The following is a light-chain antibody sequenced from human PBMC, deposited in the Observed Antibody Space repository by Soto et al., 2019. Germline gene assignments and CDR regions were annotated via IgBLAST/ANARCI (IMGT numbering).Light chain of an antibody. J-gene: IGKJ1*01. Sequence: EIVLTQSPGTLSLSPGERATLSCRASQSVSSYLAWYQQKPGQAPRLLIYGASSRATGIPDRFGGSGSGTDFTLTISRLEPEDFAVYYCQQYSISPRTFGQGTKVKIK. V-gene: IGKV3-20*01. CDR2: GAS. CDR1: QSVSSY. CDR3: QQYSISPRT.